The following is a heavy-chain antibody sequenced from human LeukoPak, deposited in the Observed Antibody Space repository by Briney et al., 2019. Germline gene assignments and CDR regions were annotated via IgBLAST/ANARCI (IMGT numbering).Heavy chain of an antibody. CDR2: ISGSGGST. V-gene: IGHV3-23*01. J-gene: IGHJ1*01. D-gene: IGHD3-22*01. CDR3: VKPYYYDSSSYYLEYFQH. Sequence: GGSLRLSCAASEFTFSSYAISWVRQAPGKGLGWVSVISGSGGSTYYADSVKGRLTISRDNSKNTLYLQMNSLRAEDTAVYYCVKPYYYDSSSYYLEYFQHWGQGTLVTVSS. CDR1: EFTFSSYA.